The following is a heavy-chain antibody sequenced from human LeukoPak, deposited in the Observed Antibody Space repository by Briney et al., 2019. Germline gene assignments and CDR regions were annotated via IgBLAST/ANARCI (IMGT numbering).Heavy chain of an antibody. CDR2: INHSGST. D-gene: IGHD3-22*01. CDR1: GGSFSGYY. J-gene: IGHJ4*02. CDR3: ARARIYYYDSRGPTFDY. Sequence: SETLSLTCAVYGGSFSGYYWSWIRQPPGKGLEWIGEINHSGSTNYNPSLKSRVTISVDTSKNKFSLKLSSVTAADTAVYYCARARIYYYDSRGPTFDYWGQGTLVTVSS. V-gene: IGHV4-34*01.